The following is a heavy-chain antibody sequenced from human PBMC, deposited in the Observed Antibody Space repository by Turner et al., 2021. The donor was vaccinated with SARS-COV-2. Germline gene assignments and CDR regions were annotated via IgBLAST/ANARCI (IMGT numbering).Heavy chain of an antibody. Sequence: QLQLQESGPGLVKPSETLSLTCTVSGGSISSSSYYWGWIRQPPGKGLEWIGGIYYSGSTYHNPSLKSRVTISVDTSKNQFSLKLSSVTAADTAVYYCAKNSPKWYYYDSSGYYDYWGQGTLVTVSS. CDR1: GGSISSSSYY. CDR2: IYYSGST. V-gene: IGHV4-39*01. CDR3: AKNSPKWYYYDSSGYYDY. D-gene: IGHD3-22*01. J-gene: IGHJ4*02.